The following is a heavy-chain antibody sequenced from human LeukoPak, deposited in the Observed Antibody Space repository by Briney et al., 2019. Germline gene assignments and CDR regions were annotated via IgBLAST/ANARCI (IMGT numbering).Heavy chain of an antibody. V-gene: IGHV3-30*04. CDR1: GFTFSSSA. J-gene: IGHJ5*02. CDR2: ISYDGSNK. CDR3: ARPIAVADFDP. D-gene: IGHD6-19*01. Sequence: GGSLRLSCAASGFTFSSSAMHWVRQAPGKGLEWVAVISYDGSNKYYADSVKGRFTISRDNSKNTLYLQMDSLRAEDTAVYYCARPIAVADFDPWGQGTLVTVSS.